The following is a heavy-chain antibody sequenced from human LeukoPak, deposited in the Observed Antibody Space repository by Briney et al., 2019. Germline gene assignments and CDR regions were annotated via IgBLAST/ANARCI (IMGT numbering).Heavy chain of an antibody. D-gene: IGHD2-2*01. CDR1: GYSFTSYW. Sequence: GESLKISCKGSGYSFTSYWIGWVRQMPGKGLEWMGIIYPGDSDTRYSPSFQGQVTISADKSISTAYLQWSSLKASDSAMYYCARLGCSSTSCYDVWGKGTTVTVSS. V-gene: IGHV5-51*01. CDR2: IYPGDSDT. CDR3: ARLGCSSTSCYDV. J-gene: IGHJ6*04.